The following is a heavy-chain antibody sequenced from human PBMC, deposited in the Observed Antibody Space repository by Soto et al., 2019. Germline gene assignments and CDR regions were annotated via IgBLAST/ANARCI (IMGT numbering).Heavy chain of an antibody. V-gene: IGHV4-30-4*01. CDR2: IYYSGST. CDR3: ARADVNYDILTGTTHFDY. D-gene: IGHD3-9*01. CDR1: GGSISSGDYY. Sequence: SETLSLTCTVSGGSISSGDYYWSWIRQPPGKGLEWIGYIYYSGSTYYNPSLKSRVTISVDTSKNQFSLKLSSVTAADTAVYYCARADVNYDILTGTTHFDYWGPGTQVTVSS. J-gene: IGHJ4*02.